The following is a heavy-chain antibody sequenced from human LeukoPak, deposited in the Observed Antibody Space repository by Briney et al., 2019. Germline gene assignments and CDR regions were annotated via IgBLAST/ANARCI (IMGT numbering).Heavy chain of an antibody. CDR2: INHSGST. CDR3: ARALAARPRANWFDP. J-gene: IGHJ5*02. Sequence: PSETLSLTCTVSGGSIKSNYWSWIRQPPGKGLEWIGEINHSGSTNYNPSLKSRVTISVDTSKNQFSLKLSSVTAADTAVYYCARALAARPRANWFDPWGQGTLVTVSS. D-gene: IGHD6-6*01. CDR1: GGSIKSNY. V-gene: IGHV4-34*01.